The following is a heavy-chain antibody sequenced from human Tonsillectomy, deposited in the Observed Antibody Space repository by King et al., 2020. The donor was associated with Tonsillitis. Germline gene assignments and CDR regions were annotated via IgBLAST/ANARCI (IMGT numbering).Heavy chain of an antibody. CDR1: GYSFSTYC. Sequence: VQLVESGAEVKKPGESLSISCAGSGYSFSTYCISWVRQMPGKGLEWMGRIDPSDSNTNYSPSFQGHVTISVDKSISTAYLQWSSLKASDTAMYYCASSIEDFDYWGQGTLVTVSS. D-gene: IGHD1-26*01. CDR2: IDPSDSNT. CDR3: ASSIEDFDY. V-gene: IGHV5-10-1*03. J-gene: IGHJ4*02.